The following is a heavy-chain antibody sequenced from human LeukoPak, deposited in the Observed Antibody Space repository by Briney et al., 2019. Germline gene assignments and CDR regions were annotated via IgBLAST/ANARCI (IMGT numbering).Heavy chain of an antibody. CDR3: ARGVPYDSWSGPHYSDY. CDR2: IKQDGSQE. Sequence: GGSLRLSCAASRFTLSTYWTSWVRQAPGKGLEWVAHIKQDGSQEYYVDSVKGRFTISRDSAKNSLYLQMNSLRAEDTAVYYCARGVPYDSWSGPHYSDYWGQGTLVTVSS. V-gene: IGHV3-7*01. J-gene: IGHJ4*02. CDR1: RFTLSTYW. D-gene: IGHD3-3*01.